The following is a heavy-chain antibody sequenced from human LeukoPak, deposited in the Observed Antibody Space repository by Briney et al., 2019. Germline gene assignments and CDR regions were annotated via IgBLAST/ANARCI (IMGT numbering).Heavy chain of an antibody. CDR3: ARDIASARGH. CDR2: IFHRGNA. J-gene: IGHJ4*02. CDR1: GYSITNGYY. V-gene: IGHV4-38-2*02. D-gene: IGHD2-15*01. Sequence: SETLSLTCTVSGYSITNGYYWGWIRQPPGKGLEWIGSIFHRGNAYYNPSLKSRVTISVDTSKNQFSLKLSSVTAADTAVYYCARDIASARGHWGQGTLVTVSS.